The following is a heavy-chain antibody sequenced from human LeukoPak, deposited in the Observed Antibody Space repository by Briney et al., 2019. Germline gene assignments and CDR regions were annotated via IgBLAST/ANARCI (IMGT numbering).Heavy chain of an antibody. CDR3: ARDRGSSGWYEFDS. CDR2: IKQDGSGK. CDR1: GFTSSSYW. J-gene: IGHJ4*02. V-gene: IGHV3-7*01. D-gene: IGHD6-19*01. Sequence: GGSLRLSCAASGFTSSSYWMSWVRQAPGKGLEWVANIKQDGSGKYYVDSVKGRFTISRDNAKNSLYLQMNSLRAEDTAVYYCARDRGSSGWYEFDSWGQGTLVTVSS.